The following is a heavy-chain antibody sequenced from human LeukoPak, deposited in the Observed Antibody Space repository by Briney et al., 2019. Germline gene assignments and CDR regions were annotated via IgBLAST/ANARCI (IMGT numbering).Heavy chain of an antibody. Sequence: AGGSLRLSCAASGFTFSTYGMHWVRQAPGKGLEWVAVIWYDGSNKYYADSVKGRFTISRDNSKNTLYLQMDSLRAEDTAVYYCARDPAHDSGAQLGDYWGQGTLVNVSS. CDR1: GFTFSTYG. J-gene: IGHJ4*02. CDR3: ARDPAHDSGAQLGDY. D-gene: IGHD3-22*01. V-gene: IGHV3-33*01. CDR2: IWYDGSNK.